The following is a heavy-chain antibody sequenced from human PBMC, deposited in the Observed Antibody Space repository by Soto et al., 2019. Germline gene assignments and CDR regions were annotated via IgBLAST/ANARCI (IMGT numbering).Heavy chain of an antibody. J-gene: IGHJ6*03. Sequence: ASVKVSCKASGYTFTSYDINWVRQATGQGLEWMGWMNPNSGNTGYAQKFQGRVTMTRNTSISTAYMELSSLRSEDTAVYYCARLHYYGSGSYYDYYYYYYMDVWGKGTTVTVSS. D-gene: IGHD3-10*01. CDR1: GYTFTSYD. V-gene: IGHV1-8*01. CDR3: ARLHYYGSGSYYDYYYYYYMDV. CDR2: MNPNSGNT.